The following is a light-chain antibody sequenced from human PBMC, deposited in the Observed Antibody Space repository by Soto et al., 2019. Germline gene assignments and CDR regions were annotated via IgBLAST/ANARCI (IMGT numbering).Light chain of an antibody. CDR1: QDISSW. CDR3: QQANSFPRT. Sequence: DIQMTQSPSSVSASVGDRVTITCRASQDISSWVAWYQQKPGKAPKLLMYAASTLQSGVPSRFSGSGSGTDFTLTISSLQPEDSATYYCQQANSFPRTFGRGTKLEMK. V-gene: IGKV1-12*01. CDR2: AAS. J-gene: IGKJ2*01.